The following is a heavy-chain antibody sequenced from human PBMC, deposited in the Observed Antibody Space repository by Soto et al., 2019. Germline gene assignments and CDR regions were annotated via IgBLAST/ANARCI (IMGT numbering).Heavy chain of an antibody. J-gene: IGHJ4*02. D-gene: IGHD3-3*01. Sequence: GGSLRLSCAASGFAFSSYDMHWVRQATGKGLEWVSAIGTAGDTYYPGSVKGRFTISRENAKNSLYLQMNSLRAGDTAVSYCERGTRGITSVGVVTPGALIDYCGQVNLVTVSP. V-gene: IGHV3-13*01. CDR3: ERGTRGITSVGVVTPGALIDY. CDR1: GFAFSSYD. CDR2: IGTAGDT.